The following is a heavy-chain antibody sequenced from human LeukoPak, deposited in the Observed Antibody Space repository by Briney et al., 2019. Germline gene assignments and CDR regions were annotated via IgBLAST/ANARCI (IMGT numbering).Heavy chain of an antibody. CDR3: ARVVPDFGDYYYYMDV. J-gene: IGHJ6*03. D-gene: IGHD3-16*01. CDR2: IYTCGST. Sequence: SQTLSRTCTVSGGSISSGSYYWRWIRQPAGKGLEWIGRIYTCGSTNYNPSLKSRVTISVDTSKNQFSLKLSSVTAADTAVYYCARVVPDFGDYYYYMDVWGKGTTVTVSS. CDR1: GGSISSGSYY. V-gene: IGHV4-61*02.